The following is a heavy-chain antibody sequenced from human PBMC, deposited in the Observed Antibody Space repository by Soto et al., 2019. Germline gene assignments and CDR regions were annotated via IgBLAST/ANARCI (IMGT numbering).Heavy chain of an antibody. D-gene: IGHD6-19*01. Sequence: GGSLRLSCAASGFTFSSYAMSWVRQAPGKGLEWVSAISGSGGSTYYADSVKGRFTISRDNSKNTLYLQMNSLRAEDTAVYYCAKAQAVAGGHYYYYYGMDVWGQGTTVTVSS. CDR1: GFTFSSYA. V-gene: IGHV3-23*01. CDR2: ISGSGGST. CDR3: AKAQAVAGGHYYYYYGMDV. J-gene: IGHJ6*02.